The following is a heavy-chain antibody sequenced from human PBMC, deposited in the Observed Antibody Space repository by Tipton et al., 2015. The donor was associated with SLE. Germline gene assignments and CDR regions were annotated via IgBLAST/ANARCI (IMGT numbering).Heavy chain of an antibody. CDR2: IYHGGST. CDR3: ARQQYGSSSINWFDS. CDR1: GDSLSSGDYS. J-gene: IGHJ5*01. Sequence: TLSLTCAVSGDSLSSGDYSWTWIRQPPGKGLEWIGYIYHGGSTYYNPSLKSRVTISVDTSKNQLSLYLTSVTAADTAVYYCARQQYGSSSINWFDSWGQGTLVTVSS. D-gene: IGHD6-6*01. V-gene: IGHV4-30-2*01.